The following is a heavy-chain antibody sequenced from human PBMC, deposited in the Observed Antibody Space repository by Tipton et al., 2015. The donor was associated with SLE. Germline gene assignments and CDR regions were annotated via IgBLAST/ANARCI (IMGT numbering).Heavy chain of an antibody. CDR1: GFTFTSYW. CDR3: ARDLRYFDY. Sequence: SLRLSCAASGFTFTSYWMTWVRQAPGNGLEWVGNINQDGSETNYVGSLKGRFTISRDNAKNSVYLQMNSLRAEDTAVYFCARDLRYFDYWGQGTLVTVSS. CDR2: INQDGSET. V-gene: IGHV3-7*03. J-gene: IGHJ4*02.